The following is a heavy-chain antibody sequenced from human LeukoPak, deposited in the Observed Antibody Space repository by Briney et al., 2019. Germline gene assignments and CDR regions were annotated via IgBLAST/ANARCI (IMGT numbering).Heavy chain of an antibody. D-gene: IGHD1-7*01. Sequence: SETLSLTCTVSGGSISSYYWSWIRQPPGKGLEWIGYIYYSGSTNYNPSLKSRVTISVDTSKNQFSLKLSSVTAADTAVYYCAISITGTTPWFVYWGQGTLVTVSS. CDR3: AISITGTTPWFVY. J-gene: IGHJ4*02. CDR1: GGSISSYY. CDR2: IYYSGST. V-gene: IGHV4-59*01.